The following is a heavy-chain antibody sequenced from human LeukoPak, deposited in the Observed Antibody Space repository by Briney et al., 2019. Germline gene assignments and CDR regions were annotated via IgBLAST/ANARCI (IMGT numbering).Heavy chain of an antibody. CDR1: GGSISSGGYS. D-gene: IGHD6-6*01. V-gene: IGHV4-61*02. J-gene: IGHJ4*02. CDR3: ARSGGVAARPFDY. Sequence: SETLSLTCGVSGGSISSGGYSWSWIRQPPGKGLEWIGRIYTSGSTNYNPSLKSRVTISVDTSKNQFSLKLSSVTAADTAVYYCARSGGVAARPFDYWGQGTLVTVSS. CDR2: IYTSGST.